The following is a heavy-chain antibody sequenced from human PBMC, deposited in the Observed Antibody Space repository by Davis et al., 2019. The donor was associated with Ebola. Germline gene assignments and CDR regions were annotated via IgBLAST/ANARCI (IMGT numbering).Heavy chain of an antibody. D-gene: IGHD1-7*01. CDR2: TTLSGAST. J-gene: IGHJ2*01. V-gene: IGHV3-23*01. CDR1: GFTFNIYA. CDR3: AKDGGNFPYWYFDL. Sequence: GESLKTSCAASGFTFNIYAMSWVRQAPGKGLEWVSATTLSGASTYYAESVKGRFTISRDNSRNTLYLQMSSLRADDTAVYYCAKDGGNFPYWYFDLWGRGTLVTVSS.